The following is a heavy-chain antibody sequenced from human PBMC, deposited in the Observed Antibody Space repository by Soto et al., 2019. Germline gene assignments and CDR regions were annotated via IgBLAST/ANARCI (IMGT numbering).Heavy chain of an antibody. CDR3: ARGSGIAARWWYYYGMDV. V-gene: IGHV1-2*02. Sequence: ASVKVSCKASGYTFTGYYMHWVRQAPGQGLEWMGWINPNSGGTNYAQKFQGRVTMTRDTSISTAYMELSRLRSDDTAVYYCARGSGIAARWWYYYGMDVWGQGTTVTVSS. D-gene: IGHD6-6*01. CDR2: INPNSGGT. J-gene: IGHJ6*02. CDR1: GYTFTGYY.